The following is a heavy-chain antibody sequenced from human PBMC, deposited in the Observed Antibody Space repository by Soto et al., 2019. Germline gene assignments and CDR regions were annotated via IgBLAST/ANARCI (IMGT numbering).Heavy chain of an antibody. CDR1: GGSISSSSYY. V-gene: IGHV4-39*01. CDR2: IYYSGST. Sequence: PSETLSLTCTVSGGSISSSSYYWGWIRQPPGKGLEWIGSIYYSGSTYYNPSLKSRVTISVDTSKNQFSLKLSSVTAADTAVYYCARLDTAMVKYYFDYWGQGTLVTVSS. D-gene: IGHD5-18*01. J-gene: IGHJ4*02. CDR3: ARLDTAMVKYYFDY.